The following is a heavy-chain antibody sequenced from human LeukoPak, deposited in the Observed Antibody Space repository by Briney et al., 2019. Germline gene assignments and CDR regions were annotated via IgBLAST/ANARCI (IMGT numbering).Heavy chain of an antibody. J-gene: IGHJ4*02. D-gene: IGHD6-13*01. CDR2: INPSSGST. V-gene: IGHV1-46*01. CDR3: ARTLYIAAVPGGFDY. CDR1: GYIFTSYY. Sequence: ASVTVSCKAYGYIFTSYYMHWVRQAPGQGLEWMGLINPSSGSTSYAQKFRGRVTMTRDTSISTVYMELSRLRSDDTALYYCARTLYIAAVPGGFDYWGQGTLVTVSS.